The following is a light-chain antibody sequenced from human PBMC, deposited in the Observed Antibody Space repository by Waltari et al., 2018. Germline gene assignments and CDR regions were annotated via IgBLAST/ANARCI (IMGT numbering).Light chain of an antibody. CDR2: WAS. Sequence: DIVMTQYRDSLAVDLGERATITCKCSQSVLCSSNNKNYLAWYQQKPGQPPKLLIYWASTRESGVPDRFSGSGSGTDFTLTISSLQAADVAVYYCQQYYSTPPTFGGGTKVEIK. V-gene: IGKV4-1*01. CDR1: QSVLCSSNNKNY. J-gene: IGKJ4*01. CDR3: QQYYSTPPT.